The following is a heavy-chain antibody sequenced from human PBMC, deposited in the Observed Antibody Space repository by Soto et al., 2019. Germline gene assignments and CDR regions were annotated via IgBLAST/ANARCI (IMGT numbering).Heavy chain of an antibody. D-gene: IGHD3-22*01. Sequence: QITLKESGPTLVKPTQTLTLTCTFSGFSLSTSGVGVGWIRQPPGKALEWLALIYWDDDKRYSPSLTSRITITKDTSKTQVVLTMTNMHPVDTATYYCAHRRSTYYYDSTFDPWGQGTLVTVS. J-gene: IGHJ5*02. V-gene: IGHV2-5*02. CDR1: GFSLSTSGVG. CDR3: AHRRSTYYYDSTFDP. CDR2: IYWDDDK.